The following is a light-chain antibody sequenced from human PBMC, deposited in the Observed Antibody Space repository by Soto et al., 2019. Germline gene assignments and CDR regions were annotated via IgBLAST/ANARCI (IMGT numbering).Light chain of an antibody. Sequence: DIQVTQSPSSVSASVGDRVTITCRASQAIDIWLAWYQQRPGKAPNVLISAASMLQSGVPSRFSGSGSGTDFNLTISSLHPEDFATYYCQQANSFPLTFGGGTKVEIK. CDR1: QAIDIW. CDR2: AAS. CDR3: QQANSFPLT. V-gene: IGKV1-12*01. J-gene: IGKJ4*01.